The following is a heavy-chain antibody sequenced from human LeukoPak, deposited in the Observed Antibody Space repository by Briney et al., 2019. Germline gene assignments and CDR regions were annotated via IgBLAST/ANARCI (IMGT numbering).Heavy chain of an antibody. Sequence: PSETLSLTCTVSGGSISSGDYYWSWIRQPPGKGLEWIGYIYYSGSTYYNPSLKSRVTISVDTSKNQFSLKLSSVTAADTAVYYCARDPIYGGNSGANWGLGDYWGQGTLVTVSS. V-gene: IGHV4-30-4*01. CDR3: ARDPIYGGNSGANWGLGDY. CDR1: GGSISSGDYY. D-gene: IGHD4-23*01. CDR2: IYYSGST. J-gene: IGHJ4*02.